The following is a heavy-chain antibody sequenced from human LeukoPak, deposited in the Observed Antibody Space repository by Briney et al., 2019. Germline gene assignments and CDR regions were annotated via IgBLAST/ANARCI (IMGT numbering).Heavy chain of an antibody. V-gene: IGHV1-3*01. CDR2: INAGNGNT. D-gene: IGHD3-16*02. CDR3: ARAGQRMITFGGVIAPGNWFDP. Sequence: ASVKVSCKASGYTFTSYAMHWVRQAPGQRLEWMGWINAGNGNTKYSQKFQGRVTITRDTSASTAYMELSSLRSEDTAVYYCARAGQRMITFGGVIAPGNWFDPWGQGTLVTVSS. CDR1: GYTFTSYA. J-gene: IGHJ5*02.